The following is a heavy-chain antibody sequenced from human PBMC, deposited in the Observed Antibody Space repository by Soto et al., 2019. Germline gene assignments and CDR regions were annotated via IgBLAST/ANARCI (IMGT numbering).Heavy chain of an antibody. CDR3: ARVGYYYDSSGYFPGMDV. CDR1: GFTFSSYE. V-gene: IGHV3-48*03. CDR2: ISSSGSTI. J-gene: IGHJ6*02. Sequence: GGSLRLSCAASGFTFSSYEMNWVRQAPGNGLEWVSYISSSGSTIYYADSVKGRFTISRDNAKNSLYLQMNSLRAEDTAVYYCARVGYYYDSSGYFPGMDVWGQGTTVTVSS. D-gene: IGHD3-22*01.